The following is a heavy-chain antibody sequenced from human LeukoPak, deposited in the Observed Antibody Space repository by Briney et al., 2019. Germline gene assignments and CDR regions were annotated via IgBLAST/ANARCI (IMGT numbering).Heavy chain of an antibody. Sequence: ASVKVSCKASGYTFTSYGISWVRQAPGQGLEWMGWISAYNGNTNYAQKLQGRVTMTTDTSTSTAYMELRSLRSDDTAVYYCARAPRYYYGSGSRDYYYMDVWGKGTTVTVSS. J-gene: IGHJ6*03. V-gene: IGHV1-18*01. D-gene: IGHD3-10*01. CDR1: GYTFTSYG. CDR3: ARAPRYYYGSGSRDYYYMDV. CDR2: ISAYNGNT.